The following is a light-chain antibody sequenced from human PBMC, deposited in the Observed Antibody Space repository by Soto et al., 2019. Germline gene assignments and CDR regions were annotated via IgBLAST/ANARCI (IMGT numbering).Light chain of an antibody. V-gene: IGKV3-20*01. CDR3: QPYAISPPIT. Sequence: THSAGTLSLSPGERAALSCRAIQSISNNYLAWYQQKPGQAPRLVIYGASNRATGIPDRFSASGSGTDFTLTISRLEPEDYAVYYCQPYAISPPITFGQRTRLEIK. CDR1: QSISNNY. J-gene: IGKJ5*01. CDR2: GAS.